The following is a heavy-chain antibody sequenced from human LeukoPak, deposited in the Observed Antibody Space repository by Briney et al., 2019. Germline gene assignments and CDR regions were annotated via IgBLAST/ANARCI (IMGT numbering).Heavy chain of an antibody. CDR3: ARDLVTMVRGVIITGAFDI. CDR2: ISSSSSTI. D-gene: IGHD3-10*01. J-gene: IGHJ3*02. CDR1: GFTFSSYS. V-gene: IGHV3-48*01. Sequence: WGSLRLSCAASGFTFSSYSMNWVRQAPGKGLEWVSYISSSSSTIYYADSVKGRFTISRDNAKNSLYLQMNSLRAEDTAVYYCARDLVTMVRGVIITGAFDIWGQGTMVTVSS.